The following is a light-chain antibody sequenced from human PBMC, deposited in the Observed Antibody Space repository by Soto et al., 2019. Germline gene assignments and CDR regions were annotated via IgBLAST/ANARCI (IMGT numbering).Light chain of an antibody. CDR3: TSYTSSSTLV. CDR1: SSDVGGYNF. Sequence: QSVLTQPASVSGSPGQSIAISCTGTSSDVGGYNFVSWYQQHPCKAPKLMIYDVSSRPSGVSDRFSGSKSGNTASLTISGLQAEDESDYYCTSYTSSSTLVFGGGTKVTVL. CDR2: DVS. J-gene: IGLJ2*01. V-gene: IGLV2-14*03.